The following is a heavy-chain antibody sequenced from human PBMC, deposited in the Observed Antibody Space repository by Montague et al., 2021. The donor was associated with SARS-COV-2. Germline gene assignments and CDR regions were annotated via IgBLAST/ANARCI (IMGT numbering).Heavy chain of an antibody. V-gene: IGHV4-34*01. D-gene: IGHD3-10*01. J-gene: IGHJ6*02. Sequence: SETLSLTCAVYGGSFSGYYWSWIRQPPGKGLEWIGEINHGGSTNYNPSLKSRVTISVDTSKNQFSLKLSSVTAADTAVYYCARVHPLWFGELLLDYYYYYGMDVWGQGTTVTVSS. CDR2: INHGGST. CDR3: ARVHPLWFGELLLDYYYYYGMDV. CDR1: GGSFSGYY.